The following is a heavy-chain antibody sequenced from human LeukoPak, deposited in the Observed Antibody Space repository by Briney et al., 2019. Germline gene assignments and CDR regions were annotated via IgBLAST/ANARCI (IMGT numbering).Heavy chain of an antibody. CDR2: IYYSGST. D-gene: IGHD3-22*01. CDR1: GGSISSGGYY. V-gene: IGHV4-31*03. Sequence: SQTLSLTCTVSGGSISSGGYYWSWIRQHPGKGLEWIGYIYYSGSTCYNPSLKSRVTISVDTSKNQFSLKLSSVTAADTAMYYCARTNSVVVTTLDYWGQGTLVTVSS. J-gene: IGHJ4*02. CDR3: ARTNSVVVTTLDY.